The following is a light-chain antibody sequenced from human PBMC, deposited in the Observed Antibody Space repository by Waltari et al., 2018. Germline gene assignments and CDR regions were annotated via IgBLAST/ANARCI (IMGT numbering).Light chain of an antibody. V-gene: IGLV2-14*01. CDR3: CSFRSSSTWV. CDR2: DVT. J-gene: IGLJ3*02. Sequence: QSALTQPASVSGSPGQSITISCTGTSSDVGGYNYVSSYQQHPGKAPTLMIYDVTNRPSGVSNRFSGSKSGNTASLTISGLQAEDEADYYCCSFRSSSTWVFGGGTKLTVL. CDR1: SSDVGGYNY.